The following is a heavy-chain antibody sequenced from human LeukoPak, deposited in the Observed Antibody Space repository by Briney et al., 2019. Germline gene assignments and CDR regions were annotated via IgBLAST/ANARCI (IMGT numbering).Heavy chain of an antibody. CDR2: ISAYNDNT. V-gene: IGHV1-18*01. CDR1: GYTFTSYG. CDR3: AREATYYDFWSGLRNWFDP. J-gene: IGHJ5*02. D-gene: IGHD3-3*01. Sequence: PLASVTVSCKASGYTFTSYGISWVRQAPGQGLEWMGWISAYNDNTNYAQKLQGRVTMTTDTSTSTAYMELRSLRSDDTAVYYCAREATYYDFWSGLRNWFDPWGQGTLVTVSS.